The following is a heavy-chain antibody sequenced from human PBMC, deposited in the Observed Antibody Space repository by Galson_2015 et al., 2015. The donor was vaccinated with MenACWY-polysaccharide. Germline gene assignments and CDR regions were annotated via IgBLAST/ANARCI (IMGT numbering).Heavy chain of an antibody. D-gene: IGHD1-7*01. J-gene: IGHJ2*01. CDR1: GFSFRSYW. V-gene: IGHV3-7*01. CDR3: ARDTGVSRTDDWSFEL. CDR2: IKQDGGEE. Sequence: SLRLSCAASGFSFRSYWMSWVRQAPGKGLEWVADIKQDGGEEYYVDSVKGRFAISRDNARNSLYLQMNSLRAEDTAVYFCARDTGVSRTDDWSFELWGRGS.